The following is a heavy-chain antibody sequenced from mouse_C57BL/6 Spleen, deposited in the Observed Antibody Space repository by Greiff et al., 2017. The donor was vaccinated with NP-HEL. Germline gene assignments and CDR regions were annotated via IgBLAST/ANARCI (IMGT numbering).Heavy chain of an antibody. CDR1: GYTFTSYW. CDR3: ARGAAQAPGAMDY. V-gene: IGHV1-64*01. Sequence: VQLQQPGAELVKPGASVKLSCKASGYTFTSYWMHWVKQRPGQGLEWIGMIHPNSGSTNYNEKFKSKATLTVDKSSSTAYMQLSSLTSEDSAVDYCARGAAQAPGAMDYWGQGTSVTVSS. CDR2: IHPNSGST. D-gene: IGHD3-2*02. J-gene: IGHJ4*01.